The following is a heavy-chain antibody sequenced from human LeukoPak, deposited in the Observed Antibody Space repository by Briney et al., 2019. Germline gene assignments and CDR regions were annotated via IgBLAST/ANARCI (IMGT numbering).Heavy chain of an antibody. J-gene: IGHJ4*02. D-gene: IGHD6-13*01. V-gene: IGHV3-23*01. Sequence: QPGGSLRLSCAASGFTFSSYDMHWVRQAPGKGLEWVSAISGSGGSTYYADSVKGRFTISRDNSKNTLYLQMNSLRAEDTAVYYCAKEPYSSSWYPFDYWGQGTLVTVSS. CDR1: GFTFSSYD. CDR2: ISGSGGST. CDR3: AKEPYSSSWYPFDY.